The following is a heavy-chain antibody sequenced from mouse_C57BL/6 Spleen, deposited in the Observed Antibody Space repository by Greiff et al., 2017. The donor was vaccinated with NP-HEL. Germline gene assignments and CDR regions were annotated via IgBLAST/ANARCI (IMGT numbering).Heavy chain of an antibody. Sequence: QVQLQQPGAELVKPGASVKLSCKASGYTFTSYWMHWVKQRPGPGLEWIGMIHPNSGSTNYNEKFKSKATLTVDKSSSTAYMQLSSLTSEDSAVYYCARNRIYGIYDGYYFGYWGQGTTLTVSS. J-gene: IGHJ2*01. CDR2: IHPNSGST. CDR1: GYTFTSYW. CDR3: ARNRIYGIYDGYYFGY. V-gene: IGHV1-64*01. D-gene: IGHD2-3*01.